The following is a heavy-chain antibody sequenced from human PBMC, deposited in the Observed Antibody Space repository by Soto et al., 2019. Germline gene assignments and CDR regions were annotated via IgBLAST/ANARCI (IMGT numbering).Heavy chain of an antibody. CDR1: GFTFSSYS. Sequence: GGSLRLSCAASGFTFSSYSMNWVRQAPGKGLEWVSYISSSSGTIYYADSVKGRFTISRDNAKNSLYLQMNSLRAEDTAVYYCARAGIAVAGTRLYYYYYMDVWGKGTTVTVSS. CDR2: ISSSSGTI. D-gene: IGHD6-19*01. CDR3: ARAGIAVAGTRLYYYYYMDV. J-gene: IGHJ6*03. V-gene: IGHV3-48*01.